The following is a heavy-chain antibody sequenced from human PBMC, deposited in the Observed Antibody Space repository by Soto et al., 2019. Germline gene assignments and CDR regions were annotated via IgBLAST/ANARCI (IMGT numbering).Heavy chain of an antibody. V-gene: IGHV1-18*01. J-gene: IGHJ4*02. Sequence: ASVKVSCKASGYTFTSYGISWVRQAPGQGLEWMGWISAYNGNTNYAQKLQGRVTMTTDTSTSTAYMELRSLRSDDTAVYYCARGVLLWFGELFRYFDYWGQGTLVTVSS. CDR2: ISAYNGNT. CDR3: ARGVLLWFGELFRYFDY. CDR1: GYTFTSYG. D-gene: IGHD3-10*01.